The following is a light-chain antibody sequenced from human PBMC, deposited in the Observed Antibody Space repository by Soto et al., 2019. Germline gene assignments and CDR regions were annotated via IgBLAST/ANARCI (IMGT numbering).Light chain of an antibody. CDR1: SNDVGTYNL. J-gene: IGLJ2*01. V-gene: IGLV2-23*01. CDR2: EAS. Sequence: QSALTQPASVSGSPGQSIPFSCTGISNDVGTYNLVSWYQHHPGKAPKLIIYEASKRPSGVPNRFSGSKSGNTASLTTSGLHAEDEADYYCGSDGRSVVFGGGTKVTVL. CDR3: GSDGRSVV.